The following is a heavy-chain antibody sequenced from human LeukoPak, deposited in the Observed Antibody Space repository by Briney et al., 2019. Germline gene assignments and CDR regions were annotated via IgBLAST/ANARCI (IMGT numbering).Heavy chain of an antibody. CDR1: GFTFSSYG. Sequence: GGSLRLSCAASGFTFSSYGMHWVRQAPGKGLEWVAVIWYDGSREHYADSVKGRFTISRDNSKNTLHLQMNSLRAEDTAVYYCASMISSTSNYYGMDVWGQGTTVTVSS. D-gene: IGHD2-2*01. V-gene: IGHV3-33*01. CDR2: IWYDGSRE. J-gene: IGHJ6*02. CDR3: ASMISSTSNYYGMDV.